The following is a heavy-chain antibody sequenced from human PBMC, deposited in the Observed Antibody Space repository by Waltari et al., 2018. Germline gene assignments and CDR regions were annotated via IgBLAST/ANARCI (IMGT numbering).Heavy chain of an antibody. Sequence: QVQLVQSGAEVKKPGSSVKVSCKASGGTFSSYAISWVRQAPGQGLEWMGRIIPIFGTANYAQKFQGRVTITADKSTSTAYMELSSLRSEDTAVYYCAGDKVYCSGGSCSYYFDYWGQGTLVTVSS. CDR2: IIPIFGTA. CDR1: GGTFSSYA. D-gene: IGHD2-15*01. CDR3: AGDKVYCSGGSCSYYFDY. J-gene: IGHJ4*02. V-gene: IGHV1-69*08.